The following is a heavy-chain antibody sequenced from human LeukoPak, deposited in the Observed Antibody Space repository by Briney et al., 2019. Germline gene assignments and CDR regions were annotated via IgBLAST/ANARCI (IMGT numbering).Heavy chain of an antibody. CDR3: AKVGATPVW. V-gene: IGHV3-30*18. CDR1: GFTFSSYG. D-gene: IGHD3-16*01. J-gene: IGHJ4*02. CDR2: ISYDGSNK. Sequence: PGRSLRLSCAASGFTFSSYGMHWVRQAPGKGLEWVAVISYDGSNKYYADSVKGRFTISRDNSKNTLYLQMNSLRAEDTAVYYCAKVGATPVWWGQGTLVTVSS.